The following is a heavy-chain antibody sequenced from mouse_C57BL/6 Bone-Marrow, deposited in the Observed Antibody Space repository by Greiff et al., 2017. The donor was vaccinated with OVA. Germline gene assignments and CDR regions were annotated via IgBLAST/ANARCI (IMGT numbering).Heavy chain of an antibody. CDR1: GYTFTDYY. Sequence: VQLQQSGPELVKPGASVKISCKASGYTFTDYYMNWVKQSHGKSLEWIGDINPNNGGTSYNQKFKGKATLTEDKSSSTAYMELRSLTSEDSAVYYCASPSSSWFAYWGQGTLVTVSA. V-gene: IGHV1-26*01. CDR3: ASPSSSWFAY. J-gene: IGHJ3*01. D-gene: IGHD1-1*01. CDR2: INPNNGGT.